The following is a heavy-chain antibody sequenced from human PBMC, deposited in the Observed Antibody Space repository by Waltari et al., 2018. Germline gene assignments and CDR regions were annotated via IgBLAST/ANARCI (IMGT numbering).Heavy chain of an antibody. J-gene: IGHJ4*02. D-gene: IGHD2-15*01. CDR2: IYHSGRT. Sequence: QVQLQESGPGLVKPSETLSLTCVVSGYSISSGYYWGWIRQPPGKGLEWIGSIYHSGRTYYNPSLKSRVTISVDTSKNQFSLKLSFVTAADTAVYYCARGAGNCSGGSCYPGYFDYWGQGTLVTVSA. V-gene: IGHV4-38-2*01. CDR1: GYSISSGYY. CDR3: ARGAGNCSGGSCYPGYFDY.